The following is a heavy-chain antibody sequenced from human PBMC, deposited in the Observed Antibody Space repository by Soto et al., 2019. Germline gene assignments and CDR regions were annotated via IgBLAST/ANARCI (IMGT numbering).Heavy chain of an antibody. J-gene: IGHJ4*02. CDR1: GFTVSSNY. D-gene: IGHD2-21*01. CDR2: IYSGGST. V-gene: IGHV3-53*01. CDR3: ATAGPVAPGSFDY. Sequence: GGSLRLSCAVSGFTVSSNYISWVRQAPGKGLEWVSIIYSGGSTFYADSVKGRFTISRDNSKNTLYLQMNSLRAEDTAVYYCATAGPVAPGSFDYRHQETLVTVSS.